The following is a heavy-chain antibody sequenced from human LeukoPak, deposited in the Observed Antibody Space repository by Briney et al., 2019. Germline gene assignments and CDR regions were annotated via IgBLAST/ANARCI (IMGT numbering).Heavy chain of an antibody. J-gene: IGHJ4*02. CDR3: AAYDYSNGPFDY. D-gene: IGHD4-11*01. CDR1: GFTFSSYS. V-gene: IGHV3-21*01. CDR2: ISSSSSYI. Sequence: SGGSLRLSCAASGFTFSSYSMNWVRQAPGKGLEWVSSISSSSSYIYYADSVKGRFTISRDNAKNSLYLQMNSLRAEDTAVYYCAAYDYSNGPFDYWGQGTLVTVSS.